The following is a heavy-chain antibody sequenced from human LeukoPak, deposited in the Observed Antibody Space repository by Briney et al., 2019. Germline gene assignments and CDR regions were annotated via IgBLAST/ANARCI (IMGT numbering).Heavy chain of an antibody. V-gene: IGHV4-61*05. CDR2: IYYSGST. J-gene: IGHJ3*02. CDR3: ARAKDYDFWSGMAPMGAFDI. CDR1: GGSISSSSYY. D-gene: IGHD3-3*01. Sequence: PSETLSLTCTVSGGSISSSSYYWGWIRQPPGKGLEWIGYIYYSGSTNYNPSLKSRVTISVDTSKNQFSLKLSSVTAADTAVYYCARAKDYDFWSGMAPMGAFDIWGQGTMVTVSS.